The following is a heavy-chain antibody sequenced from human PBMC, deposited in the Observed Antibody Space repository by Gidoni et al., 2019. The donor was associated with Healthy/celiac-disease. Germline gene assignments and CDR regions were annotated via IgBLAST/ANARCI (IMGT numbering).Heavy chain of an antibody. D-gene: IGHD5-12*01. CDR3: AKLGLRWLQLPVDY. Sequence: EVQLLESGGGLVQPGVSLRLSCAASGFTFSSYAMSWVRQAPGKGLEWVSAISGSGGSTYYADSVKGRFTISRDNSKNTLYLQMNSLRAEDTAVYYCAKLGLRWLQLPVDYWGQGTLVTVSS. CDR1: GFTFSSYA. V-gene: IGHV3-23*01. CDR2: ISGSGGST. J-gene: IGHJ4*02.